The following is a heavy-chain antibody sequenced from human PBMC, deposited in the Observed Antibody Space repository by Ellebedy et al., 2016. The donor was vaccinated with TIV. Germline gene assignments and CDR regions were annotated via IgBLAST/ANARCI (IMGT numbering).Heavy chain of an antibody. CDR2: IYPGDSDT. CDR1: GYSFSNYW. D-gene: IGHD2-15*01. J-gene: IGHJ4*02. CDR3: ARLATGYCSGGSCPLGDY. V-gene: IGHV5-51*01. Sequence: GESLKISXQGSGYSFSNYWIAWVRQMPGKGLECMGIIYPGDSDTRYSPSFQGQVTISADKSISTAYLQWSSLKASDTAMYYCARLATGYCSGGSCPLGDYWGQGTLVTVSS.